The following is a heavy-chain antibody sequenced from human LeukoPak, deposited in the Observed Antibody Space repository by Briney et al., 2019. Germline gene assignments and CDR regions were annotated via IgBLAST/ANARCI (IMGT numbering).Heavy chain of an antibody. J-gene: IGHJ4*02. CDR1: GFPFDRYW. CDR2: IKHDGSEK. V-gene: IGHV3-7*01. Sequence: GGSLRLSCAASGFPFDRYWMSWVRLAPGKGLEWVANIKHDGSEKTFVDSVKGRFTISRDNAENSLYLQMNSLRAEDTAVYYCARQPIYEAYFDFWGQGTLVTVSS. D-gene: IGHD3-16*01. CDR3: ARQPIYEAYFDF.